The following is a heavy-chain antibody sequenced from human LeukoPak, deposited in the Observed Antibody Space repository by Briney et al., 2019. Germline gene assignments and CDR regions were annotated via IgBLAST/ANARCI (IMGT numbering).Heavy chain of an antibody. V-gene: IGHV3-23*01. CDR1: GFTFSSYA. CDR3: AKDCYYGDHGYFDY. CDR2: ISGSGGST. D-gene: IGHD4-17*01. Sequence: GGSLRLSCAASGFTFSSYAMSWVRQAPGKGLEWVSGISGSGGSTYYADSVKGRFTISRDNSKNTLYLQMNSLTAEDRAVYYCAKDCYYGDHGYFDYWGQGTLVTVSS. J-gene: IGHJ4*02.